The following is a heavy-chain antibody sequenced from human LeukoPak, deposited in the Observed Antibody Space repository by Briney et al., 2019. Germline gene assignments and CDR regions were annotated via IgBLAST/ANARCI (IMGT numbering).Heavy chain of an antibody. CDR1: GVSLGTSGVG. CDR2: IYWDDDK. V-gene: IGHV2-5*02. D-gene: IGHD4-17*01. CDR3: AHTDNDYVI. Sequence: SDPTLVNPTQTLTLTCTFSGVSLGTSGVGGGWIRQPPGKALEWLALIYWDDDKRYSPSLKSRLTIAKDTSKNQVVLAMTNMDPVDTATYYCAHTDNDYVICGQGTMVTVSS. J-gene: IGHJ3*02.